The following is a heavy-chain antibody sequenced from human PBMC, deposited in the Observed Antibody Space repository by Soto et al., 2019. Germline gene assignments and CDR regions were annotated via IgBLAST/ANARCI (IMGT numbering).Heavy chain of an antibody. CDR3: ARTDVGYFAWPQRGYYYGMDV. Sequence: GASVKVSCKASGYTFTSYYMHWVRQAPGQGLEWMGIINPSGGSTSYAQKFQGRVTMTRDTSTSTVYMELSSLRSEDTAVYYCARTDVGYFAWPQRGYYYGMDVWGQGTTVTVSS. CDR2: INPSGGST. V-gene: IGHV1-46*01. D-gene: IGHD3-9*01. CDR1: GYTFTSYY. J-gene: IGHJ6*02.